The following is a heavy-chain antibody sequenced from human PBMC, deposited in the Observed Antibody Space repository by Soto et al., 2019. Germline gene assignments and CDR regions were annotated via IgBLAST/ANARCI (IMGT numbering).Heavy chain of an antibody. Sequence: QIALQESGPTVMKPTHTLTLTCTFSGFSLTTTGAGVAWILHSPGKALERLAMVFWNYERRYTPSLKSRLTITQDTSKNQVVLTMTYMDPVDTGTYFCAHYDSSGYFSHFDSWGQGTLVTVSS. D-gene: IGHD3-22*01. CDR1: GFSLTTTGAG. CDR3: AHYDSSGYFSHFDS. V-gene: IGHV2-5*01. J-gene: IGHJ4*02. CDR2: VFWNYER.